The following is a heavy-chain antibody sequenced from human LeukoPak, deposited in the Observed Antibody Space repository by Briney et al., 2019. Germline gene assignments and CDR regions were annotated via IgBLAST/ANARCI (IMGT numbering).Heavy chain of an antibody. J-gene: IGHJ5*02. Sequence: PSETLSLTCAVSGYSISSGYYWGWIRQPPGKGLEWIGSIYHSGSTYYNPSLESRVTISVDTSKNQFSLKLSSVTAADTAVYYCARITSYDYVWGSYRQDWFNPWGQGTLVTASS. CDR1: GYSISSGYY. V-gene: IGHV4-38-2*01. CDR2: IYHSGST. CDR3: ARITSYDYVWGSYRQDWFNP. D-gene: IGHD3-16*02.